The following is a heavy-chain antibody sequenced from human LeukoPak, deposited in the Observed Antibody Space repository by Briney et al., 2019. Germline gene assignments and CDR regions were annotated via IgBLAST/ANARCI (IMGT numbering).Heavy chain of an antibody. Sequence: GGSLRLSCAASGFTFSSYGMHWVRQAPGKGLEWVAFIRYDGSNKYYADSVKGRFTISRDNYKNTLYLQMNSLRAEDTAVYYCAKDPRNYDFWSGYYYYMDVWGKGTTVTVSS. CDR3: AKDPRNYDFWSGYYYYMDV. J-gene: IGHJ6*03. D-gene: IGHD3-3*01. CDR2: IRYDGSNK. V-gene: IGHV3-30*02. CDR1: GFTFSSYG.